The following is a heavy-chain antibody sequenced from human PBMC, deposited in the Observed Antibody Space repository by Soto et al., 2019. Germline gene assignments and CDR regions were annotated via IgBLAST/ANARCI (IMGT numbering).Heavy chain of an antibody. J-gene: IGHJ4*02. D-gene: IGHD5-12*01. Sequence: GGSLRLSCAASGFTFSNYWLSWVRQAPGKGLEWVANINKDGSERYYADSVDGRFTVSRDNAENSLNLQMNSLRGEDTAVYYWARVYLMATITSLEYRDQGPLGTVSS. CDR2: INKDGSER. CDR1: GFTFSNYW. V-gene: IGHV3-7*01. CDR3: ARVYLMATITSLEY.